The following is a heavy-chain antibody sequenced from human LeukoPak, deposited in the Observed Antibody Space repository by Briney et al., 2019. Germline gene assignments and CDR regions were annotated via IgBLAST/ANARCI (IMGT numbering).Heavy chain of an antibody. V-gene: IGHV3-30*04. CDR3: ARGELTIFGVVIRLYYYYGMDV. CDR2: ISYDGSNK. D-gene: IGHD3-3*01. Sequence: PGGSLRLSCAASGFTFSSYAMSGVRQAPGKGLEWVAVISYDGSNKYYADSVKGRFTISRDNSKNTLYLQMNSLRAEDTAVYYCARGELTIFGVVIRLYYYYGMDVWGQGTTVTVSS. J-gene: IGHJ6*02. CDR1: GFTFSSYA.